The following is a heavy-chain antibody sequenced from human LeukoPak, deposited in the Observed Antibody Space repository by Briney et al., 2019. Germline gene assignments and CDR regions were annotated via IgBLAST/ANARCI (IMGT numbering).Heavy chain of an antibody. CDR2: IYYSGST. J-gene: IGHJ4*02. Sequence: SETLSLTCTVSGGSISSYYWCWIRQPPGKGLEWIGYIYYSGSTNYNPSLKSRVTISVDTSKNQFSLKLSSVTAADTAVYYCARRYYYGSGSFFFDYWGQGTLVTVSS. CDR1: GGSISSYY. CDR3: ARRYYYGSGSFFFDY. V-gene: IGHV4-59*01. D-gene: IGHD3-10*01.